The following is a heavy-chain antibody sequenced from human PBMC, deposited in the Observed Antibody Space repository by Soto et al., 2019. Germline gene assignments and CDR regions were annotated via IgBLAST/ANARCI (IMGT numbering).Heavy chain of an antibody. Sequence: SETLSLTCTVSGGSISSYYWSWIRQPPGKGLEWIGYIYYSGSTNYNPSLKSRVTISVDTSKNQFSLKLSSVTAADTAVYFCARGADFGVVINDAFDIWGQGTMVTVSS. CDR1: GGSISSYY. J-gene: IGHJ3*02. V-gene: IGHV4-59*08. CDR3: ARGADFGVVINDAFDI. D-gene: IGHD3-3*01. CDR2: IYYSGST.